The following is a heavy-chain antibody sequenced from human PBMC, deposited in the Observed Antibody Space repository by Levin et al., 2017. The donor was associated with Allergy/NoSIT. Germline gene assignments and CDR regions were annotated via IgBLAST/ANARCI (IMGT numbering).Heavy chain of an antibody. V-gene: IGHV4-30-4*01. CDR2: IYYSGST. CDR3: ARGSVITMVRGVILYYYYMDV. CDR1: GGSISSGDYY. J-gene: IGHJ6*03. Sequence: SQTLSLTCTVSGGSISSGDYYWSWIRQPPGKGLEWIGYIYYSGSTYYNPSLKSRVTISVDTSKNQFSLKLSSVTAADTGVYYCARGSVITMVRGVILYYYYMDVWGKGTTVTVSS. D-gene: IGHD3-10*01.